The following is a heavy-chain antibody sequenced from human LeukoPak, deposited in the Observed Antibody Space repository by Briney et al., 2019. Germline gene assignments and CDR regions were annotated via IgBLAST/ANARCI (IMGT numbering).Heavy chain of an antibody. D-gene: IGHD4-17*01. CDR1: GFTFSSYR. V-gene: IGHV3-21*01. CDR3: ARGADDYGDYENAFDI. CDR2: ISSSTSYI. J-gene: IGHJ3*02. Sequence: GGSLRLXCAASGFTFSSYRMNWVRQTPGKGLEWVSSISSSTSYIYYADSVKGRFTISRDNAENSLYLQMNSLRVEDTAVYYCARGADDYGDYENAFDIWGQGTMVTASS.